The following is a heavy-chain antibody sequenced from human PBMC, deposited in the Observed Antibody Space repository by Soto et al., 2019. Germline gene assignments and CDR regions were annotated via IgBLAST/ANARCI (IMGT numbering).Heavy chain of an antibody. V-gene: IGHV3-30-3*01. D-gene: IGHD6-19*01. CDR2: ISYDGSNK. J-gene: IGHJ3*02. CDR1: GFTFSSYA. Sequence: GGSLRLSCAASGFTFSSYAMHWVRQAPGKGLEWVAVISYDGSNKYYADSVKGRFTISRDNSKNTLYLQMNSLRAEDTAVYYCATAIAVAGTGRAFDIWGQGTVVTVSS. CDR3: ATAIAVAGTGRAFDI.